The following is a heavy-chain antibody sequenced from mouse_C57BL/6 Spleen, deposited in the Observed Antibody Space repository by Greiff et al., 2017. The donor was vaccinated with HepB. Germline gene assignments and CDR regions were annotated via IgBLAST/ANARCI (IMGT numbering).Heavy chain of an antibody. CDR1: GFTFTDYY. D-gene: IGHD4-1*01. CDR2: IRNKANGYTT. J-gene: IGHJ4*01. Sequence: DVMLVESGGGLVQPGGSLSLSCAASGFTFTDYYMSWVRQPPGKALEWLGFIRNKANGYTTEYSASVKGRFTISRDNSQSILYLQMNALRAEDRATCDCAKNWDDYAMDYWGQGTSVTVSS. CDR3: AKNWDDYAMDY. V-gene: IGHV7-3*01.